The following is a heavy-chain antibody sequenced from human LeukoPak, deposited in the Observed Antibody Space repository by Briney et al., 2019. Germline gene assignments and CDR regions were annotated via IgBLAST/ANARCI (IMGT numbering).Heavy chain of an antibody. J-gene: IGHJ4*02. Sequence: GGPLRLSCAASGFTFSSYAMSWVRQAPGKGLEWVGRIKTKTDGGTTDYVAPVKGRFTISRDDSKNTLYLQMNSLKTEDTAVYYCTTSKAEATTPFDYWGQGTLVTVSS. CDR1: GFTFSSYA. D-gene: IGHD1-26*01. CDR2: IKTKTDGGTT. V-gene: IGHV3-15*01. CDR3: TTSKAEATTPFDY.